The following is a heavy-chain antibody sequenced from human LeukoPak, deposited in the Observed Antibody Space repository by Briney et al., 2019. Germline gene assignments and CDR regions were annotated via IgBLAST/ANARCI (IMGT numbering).Heavy chain of an antibody. J-gene: IGHJ4*02. Sequence: ASVKVSCKASGYSFSSHDINWVRQATGQGLEWMGWMNPKSGNTDHAQKFQGRVTMSRNTSISVAYLELSSLRSEDTAVYFCVSAFLPRGLVGYSFASGGQGTPVTIFS. CDR3: VSAFLPRGLVGYSFAS. D-gene: IGHD3-16*02. CDR2: MNPKSGNT. CDR1: GYSFSSHD. V-gene: IGHV1-8*01.